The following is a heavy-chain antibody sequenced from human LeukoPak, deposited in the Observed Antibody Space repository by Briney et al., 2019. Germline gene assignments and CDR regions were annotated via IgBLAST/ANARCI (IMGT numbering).Heavy chain of an antibody. CDR1: GGTVSSYA. CDR2: IIPILGIA. V-gene: IGHV1-69*04. Sequence: SVKVSCKASGGTVSSYAISWVRQAPGQGLEWMGRIIPILGIANYAQKFQGRVTITADKSTSTAYMELSSLRSEDTAVYYCARDESVVVDYYGMDAWGQGTTVTVSS. J-gene: IGHJ6*02. D-gene: IGHD2-15*01. CDR3: ARDESVVVDYYGMDA.